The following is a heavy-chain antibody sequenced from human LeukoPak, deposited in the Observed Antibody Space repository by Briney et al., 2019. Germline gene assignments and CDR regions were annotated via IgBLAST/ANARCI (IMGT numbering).Heavy chain of an antibody. CDR2: IYRSGST. V-gene: IGHV4-61*09. J-gene: IGHJ4*02. Sequence: SETLSHTCTVSGGSISSGSYYWSWIRQPAGKRLEWIGHIYRSGSTNYNPSLKSRVTISVDTSKNQFSLKLSSVTAADTAVYYCARLYTAGYSSGWYPGYWGQGTLVTVSS. CDR3: ARLYTAGYSSGWYPGY. D-gene: IGHD6-19*01. CDR1: GGSISSGSYY.